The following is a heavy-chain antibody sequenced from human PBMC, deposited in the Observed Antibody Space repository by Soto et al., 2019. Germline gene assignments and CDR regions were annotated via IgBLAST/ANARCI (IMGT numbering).Heavy chain of an antibody. CDR2: INAGFGNT. V-gene: IGHV1-3*01. J-gene: IGHJ6*02. CDR1: GYTFTSYA. Sequence: ASVKVSCKASGYTFTSYAMHWVRQAPGQRLEWMGWINAGFGNTKYSQKFQGRVTITRDTSASTAYMELSSLRSEDTAVYYCARAFEEFGIAVAEPYYYYGMDVWGQGTTVTVSS. D-gene: IGHD6-19*01. CDR3: ARAFEEFGIAVAEPYYYYGMDV.